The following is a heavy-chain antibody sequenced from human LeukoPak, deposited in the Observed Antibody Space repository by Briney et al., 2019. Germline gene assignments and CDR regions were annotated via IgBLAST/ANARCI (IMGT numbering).Heavy chain of an antibody. Sequence: PGGSLRLSCAVSGFPFSSYAMNWVRQAPGKGLEWVSVIAGSDGFTQYADSVKGRFTISRDNSKNTVYLQMNRLRVEDTALYYCVRSLDYWGQGTLVTVSS. J-gene: IGHJ4*02. CDR2: IAGSDGFT. V-gene: IGHV3-23*01. CDR1: GFPFSSYA. CDR3: VRSLDY.